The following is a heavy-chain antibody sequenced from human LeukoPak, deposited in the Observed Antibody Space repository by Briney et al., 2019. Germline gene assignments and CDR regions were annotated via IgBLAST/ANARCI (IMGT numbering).Heavy chain of an antibody. Sequence: SETLSLTCAVYGGSFSGYYWSWIRQPPGKGLEWIWQINHSGSTNYNPSLKSRVTISVDTSKNHFSLNLTSVTATDTAVYYCTRAVRTAGATDRIHYYYYMDVWGTGTTVTISS. CDR3: TRAVRTAGATDRIHYYYYMDV. V-gene: IGHV4-34*01. CDR1: GGSFSGYY. D-gene: IGHD1-26*01. CDR2: INHSGST. J-gene: IGHJ6*03.